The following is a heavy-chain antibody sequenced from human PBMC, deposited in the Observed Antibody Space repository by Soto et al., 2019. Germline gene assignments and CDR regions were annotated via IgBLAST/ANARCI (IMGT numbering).Heavy chain of an antibody. D-gene: IGHD3-22*01. CDR1: GYTFTGYY. CDR2: INPNSGGT. J-gene: IGHJ5*02. V-gene: IGHV1-2*02. Sequence: ASVKVSCKASGYTFTGYYMHWVRQAPGQGLEWMVWINPNSGGTNYAQKFQGRVTMTRDTTISTAYMELSSLRSEDTAVYYCARDGFSSGFDPWGQGTLVTVSS. CDR3: ARDGFSSGFDP.